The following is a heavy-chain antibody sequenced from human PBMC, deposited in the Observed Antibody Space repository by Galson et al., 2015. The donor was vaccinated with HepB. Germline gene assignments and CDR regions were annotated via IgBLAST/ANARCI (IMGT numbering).Heavy chain of an antibody. CDR3: ATSKPNIVATFDY. CDR1: GFTFTSFA. V-gene: IGHV3-30-3*01. Sequence: SLRLSCAASGFTFTSFAMHWVRQVPGKGLEWVAVISYDGSNKDYADSVKGRFTISRDNSKNTLYLQMNSLSSEDTAVYYCATSKPNIVATFDYWGQGTLVTVSS. J-gene: IGHJ4*02. CDR2: ISYDGSNK. D-gene: IGHD5-12*01.